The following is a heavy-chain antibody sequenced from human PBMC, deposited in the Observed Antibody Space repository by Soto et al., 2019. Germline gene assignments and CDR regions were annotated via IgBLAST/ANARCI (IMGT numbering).Heavy chain of an antibody. D-gene: IGHD2-2*01. Sequence: ASVKVSCKASGGTFSSYTISWVRQAPGQGLEWMGRIIPILGIANYAQKFQGRVTITADKSTSTAYMELSSLRSEDTAVYYCARDLVVVPAAIELGYYGMDVWGQGTTVTVSS. CDR3: ARDLVVVPAAIELGYYGMDV. V-gene: IGHV1-69*04. CDR1: GGTFSSYT. J-gene: IGHJ6*02. CDR2: IIPILGIA.